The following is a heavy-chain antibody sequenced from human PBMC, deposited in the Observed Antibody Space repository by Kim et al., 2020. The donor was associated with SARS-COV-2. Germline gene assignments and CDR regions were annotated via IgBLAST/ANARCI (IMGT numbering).Heavy chain of an antibody. D-gene: IGHD2-21*02. V-gene: IGHV3-74*01. J-gene: IGHJ4*02. Sequence: GGSLRLSCAASGFTFSSYCMHWVRQAPGKGLVWVSRINSSGSSTSYADSVKGRFTISRDNAKNTLYLQMNSLRAEDTAVYYCARREAGYGGNSGFDYWGQGTLVTVSS. CDR2: INSSGSST. CDR1: GFTFSSYC. CDR3: ARREAGYGGNSGFDY.